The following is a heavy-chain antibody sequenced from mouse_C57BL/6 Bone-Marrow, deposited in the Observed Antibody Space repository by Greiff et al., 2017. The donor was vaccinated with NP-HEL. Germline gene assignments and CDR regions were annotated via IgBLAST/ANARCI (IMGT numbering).Heavy chain of an antibody. D-gene: IGHD2-3*01. Sequence: ESGPGLVKPSQSLSLTCSVTGYSITSGYYWNWIRQFPGNKLEWMGYISYDGSNYYTPSLKTRISITRDTSKNQLFLKLNSVTTEDTATYYCARDDGAWFAYWGQGTLVTVAA. V-gene: IGHV3-6*01. J-gene: IGHJ3*01. CDR3: ARDDGAWFAY. CDR2: ISYDGSN. CDR1: GYSITSGYY.